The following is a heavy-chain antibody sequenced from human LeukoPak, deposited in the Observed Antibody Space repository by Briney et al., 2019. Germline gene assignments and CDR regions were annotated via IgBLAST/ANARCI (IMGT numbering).Heavy chain of an antibody. CDR1: GFTFSSYG. J-gene: IGHJ4*02. CDR2: ISYDGSNK. Sequence: PGESLRLSCAASGFTFSSYGMHWVRQAPGKGLEWVAVISYDGSNKYYADSVKGRFTISRDNSKSTLYLQMNSLRPEDTAVYYCANSLQDYDYVWGSCPFDYWGQGTLVTVSS. D-gene: IGHD3-16*01. V-gene: IGHV3-30*18. CDR3: ANSLQDYDYVWGSCPFDY.